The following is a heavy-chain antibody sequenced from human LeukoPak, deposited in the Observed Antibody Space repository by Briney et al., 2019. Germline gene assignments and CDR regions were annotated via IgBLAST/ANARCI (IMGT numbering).Heavy chain of an antibody. J-gene: IGHJ5*02. CDR1: GGSFSDY. D-gene: IGHD1-20*01. CDR2: INHSGSA. Sequence: PSETLSLTCAVYGGSFSDYWSWLRPPAGRGVAWIGVINHSGSANYNPPLKSRVTISVDKSVRQFFLKISPVIVAHTAIYYCARERASNNFNNWLDPWGPGTLVTVSS. CDR3: ARERASNNFNNWLDP. V-gene: IGHV4-34*01.